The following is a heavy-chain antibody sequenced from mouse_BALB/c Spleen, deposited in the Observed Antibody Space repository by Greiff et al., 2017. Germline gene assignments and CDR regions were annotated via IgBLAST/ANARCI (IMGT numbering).Heavy chain of an antibody. V-gene: IGHV1-61*01. J-gene: IGHJ3*01. D-gene: IGHD2-4*01. Sequence: QVHVKQSGAELVRPGASVKLSCKASGYSFTSYWMNWVKQRPGQGLEWIGMIHPSDSETRLNQKFKDKATLTVDKSSSTAYMQLSSPTSEDSAVYYCARRGYYDYDAGFAYWGQGTLVTVSA. CDR1: GYSFTSYW. CDR2: IHPSDSET. CDR3: ARRGYYDYDAGFAY.